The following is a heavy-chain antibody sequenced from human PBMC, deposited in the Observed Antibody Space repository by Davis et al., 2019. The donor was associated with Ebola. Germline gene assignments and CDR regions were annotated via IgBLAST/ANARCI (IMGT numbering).Heavy chain of an antibody. CDR2: INDSEGT. CDR3: ARYPGMAAAGTGYYYGMDV. CDR1: GGSFSGYY. D-gene: IGHD6-13*01. Sequence: SETLSLTCAVYGGSFSGYYWSWIRQPPGKGLEWIGEINDSEGTNYNPSLKSRVTVSVDTSKKQLSLKLSSVTAADTAVYYCARYPGMAAAGTGYYYGMDVWGRGTTITVSS. J-gene: IGHJ6*02. V-gene: IGHV4-34*01.